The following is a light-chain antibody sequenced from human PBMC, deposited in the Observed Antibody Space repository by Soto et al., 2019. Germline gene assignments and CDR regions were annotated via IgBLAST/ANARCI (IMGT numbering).Light chain of an antibody. CDR2: AAS. J-gene: IGKJ3*01. CDR3: QQYRSAPLT. CDR1: QDISNY. Sequence: DIQMTQSPSSLSASVGDRVTITCRASQDISNYLAWYQQEPGKVPKLLIYAASTLQSGVPSRFGGSGSGTDFTLTISSLQPEDVASYYCQQYRSAPLTFGPGTKVDLK. V-gene: IGKV1-27*01.